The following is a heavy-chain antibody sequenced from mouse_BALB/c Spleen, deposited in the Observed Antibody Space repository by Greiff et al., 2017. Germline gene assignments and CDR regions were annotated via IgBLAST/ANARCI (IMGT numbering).Heavy chain of an antibody. J-gene: IGHJ2*01. D-gene: IGHD2-1*01. Sequence: EVHLVESGGGLVQPKGSLKLSCAASGFTFNTYAMNWVRQAPGKGLEWVARIRSKSNNYATYYADSVKDRFTISRDDSQSMLYLQMNNLKTEDTAMYYCVRQGNDYWGQGTTLTVSS. CDR2: IRSKSNNYAT. V-gene: IGHV10-1*02. CDR1: GFTFNTYA. CDR3: VRQGNDY.